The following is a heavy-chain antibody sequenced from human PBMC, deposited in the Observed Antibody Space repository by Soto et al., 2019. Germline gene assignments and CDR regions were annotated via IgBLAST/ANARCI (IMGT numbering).Heavy chain of an antibody. V-gene: IGHV3-30-3*01. D-gene: IGHD3-22*01. CDR1: GFTFSSYA. J-gene: IGHJ3*02. Sequence: PGGSLRLSCAASGFTFSSYAMHWVRQAPGKGLEWVVVISYDGSNKYYADSVKGRFTISRDNSKNTLYLQMNSLRAEDTAVYYCARVNYYDSSGYYYGLDAFDIWGQGTMVTVSS. CDR3: ARVNYYDSSGYYYGLDAFDI. CDR2: ISYDGSNK.